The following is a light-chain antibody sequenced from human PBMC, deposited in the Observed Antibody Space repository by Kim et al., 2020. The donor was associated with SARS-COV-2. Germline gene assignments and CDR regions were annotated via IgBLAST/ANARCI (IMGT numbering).Light chain of an antibody. Sequence: ASVGDRGTITCRASQSMSRGLAWYQQKPGKAPKLLIYKTSSLESGVPSRFSGSGAGTEFTLTISGLQPDDFATSHCQQYNIYPWTFGQGTKVDIK. CDR1: QSMSRG. V-gene: IGKV1-5*03. CDR2: KTS. CDR3: QQYNIYPWT. J-gene: IGKJ1*01.